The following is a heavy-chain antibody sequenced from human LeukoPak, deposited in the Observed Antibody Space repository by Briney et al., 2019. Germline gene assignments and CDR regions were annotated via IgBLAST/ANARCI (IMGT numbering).Heavy chain of an antibody. CDR3: ARGYYDSTPGY. V-gene: IGHV3-74*01. CDR2: INSDGSST. Sequence: GGSLRLSCAASGFTFISYWMHWVRQAPGKGLVWVSRINSDGSSTSYADSVKGRFTISIDNAKNTLYLQMNSLGAEDTAVYYCARGYYDSTPGYWGQGTLVTVSS. J-gene: IGHJ4*02. D-gene: IGHD3-22*01. CDR1: GFTFISYW.